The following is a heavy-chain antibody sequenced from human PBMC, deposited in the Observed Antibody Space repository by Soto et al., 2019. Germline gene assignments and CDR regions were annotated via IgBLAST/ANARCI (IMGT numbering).Heavy chain of an antibody. Sequence: SETLSLTCTVSGGSISSGDYYWSWIRQPPGKGLEWIGYIYYSGSTYYNPSLKSRVTISVDTSKNQFSLKLSSVTAADTAVYYSARVQLTVTKPRENHFDYWGQGTLVTVSS. CDR3: ARVQLTVTKPRENHFDY. D-gene: IGHD4-17*01. CDR1: GGSISSGDYY. J-gene: IGHJ4*02. V-gene: IGHV4-30-4*01. CDR2: IYYSGST.